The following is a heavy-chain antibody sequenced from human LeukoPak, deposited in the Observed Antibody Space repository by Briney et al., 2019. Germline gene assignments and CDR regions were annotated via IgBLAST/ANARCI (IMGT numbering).Heavy chain of an antibody. J-gene: IGHJ3*02. D-gene: IGHD2-8*01. CDR2: IYHSGST. Sequence: PSETLSLTCAVSGGSISSSNWWSWVRQPPGKGLEWIGEIYHSGSTNYNPSLKSRVTISVDKSKNQFSLKLSSVTAADTAVYYCARQRHDRADIVLMVYAADAFDIWGQGTMVTVSS. CDR3: ARQRHDRADIVLMVYAADAFDI. V-gene: IGHV4-4*02. CDR1: GGSISSSNW.